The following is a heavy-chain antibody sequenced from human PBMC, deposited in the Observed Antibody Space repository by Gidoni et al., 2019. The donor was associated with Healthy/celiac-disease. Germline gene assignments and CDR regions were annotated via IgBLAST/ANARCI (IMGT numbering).Heavy chain of an antibody. D-gene: IGHD3-3*01. CDR3: AKDYDFWSGYPMGWFDP. Sequence: EVRLLESGGGLVQPGGSLRLSCAASGFTFSSYAMSWVRQAPGKGLEWVSAISGSGGSTYYADSVKGRFTISRDNSKNTLYLQMNSLRAEDTAVYYCAKDYDFWSGYPMGWFDPWGQGTLVTVSS. CDR2: ISGSGGST. J-gene: IGHJ5*02. CDR1: GFTFSSYA. V-gene: IGHV3-23*01.